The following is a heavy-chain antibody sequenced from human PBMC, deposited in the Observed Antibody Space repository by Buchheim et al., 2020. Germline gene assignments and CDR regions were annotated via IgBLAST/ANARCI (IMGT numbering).Heavy chain of an antibody. D-gene: IGHD6-19*01. CDR1: GFTFSSYS. J-gene: IGHJ4*02. V-gene: IGHV3-48*02. CDR2: ISIYSSTI. CDR3: ARDPASYSSGWYNFDY. Sequence: EVQMVESGGGLVQPGGSLRLSCAASGFTFSSYSMNWVRQAPGKGLEWVSYISIYSSTIYYADSVKGRFTISRENAKNSLYLQMNSLRDEDTAVYYCARDPASYSSGWYNFDYWGQGTL.